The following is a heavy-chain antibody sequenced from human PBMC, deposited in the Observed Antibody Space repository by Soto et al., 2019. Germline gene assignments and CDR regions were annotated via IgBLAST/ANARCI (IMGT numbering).Heavy chain of an antibody. V-gene: IGHV4-4*07. J-gene: IGHJ5*02. CDR1: GGSISSYY. Sequence: QVQLQESGPGLVKPSETLSLTCTVSGGSISSYYWSWIRQPAGKGLEWIGRIYTSGSTNYKPSLKRRVTMSVDTSKNQFFLKLSSVTAADTAVYYCARALYCSGGSCYPFDPWGQGTLVTVSS. D-gene: IGHD2-15*01. CDR2: IYTSGST. CDR3: ARALYCSGGSCYPFDP.